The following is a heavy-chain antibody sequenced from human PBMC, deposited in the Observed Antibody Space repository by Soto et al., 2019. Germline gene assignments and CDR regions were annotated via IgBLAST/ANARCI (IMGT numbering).Heavy chain of an antibody. CDR2: IYYSGST. J-gene: IGHJ4*02. D-gene: IGHD3-10*01. CDR3: ARVGGFGATTIDY. CDR1: GGSISSSSYY. V-gene: IGHV4-39*07. Sequence: PSETLSLTCTVSGGSISSSSYYWGWIRQPPGKGLEWIGSIYYSGSTYYNPSLNSRVTISVDTSKNQFSLKLSSVTAADTVVYYCARVGGFGATTIDYWGQGTLVIVSS.